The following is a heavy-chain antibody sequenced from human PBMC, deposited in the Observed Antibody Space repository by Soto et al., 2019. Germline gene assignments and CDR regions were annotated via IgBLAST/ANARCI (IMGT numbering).Heavy chain of an antibody. CDR2: ISAYNGDR. J-gene: IGHJ4*02. Sequence: QVHLVQSGAEVKKPGASVKVSCKASGYIFSSHGISWVRQAPGRGLEWMAWISAYNGDRNYAETLQGRVTVTTDTCTNTAYMELRCLRSDDTAVYYCAREAFDADYIDFWGQGTLVTVSS. CDR1: GYIFSSHG. CDR3: AREAFDADYIDF. V-gene: IGHV1-18*01. D-gene: IGHD3-10*01.